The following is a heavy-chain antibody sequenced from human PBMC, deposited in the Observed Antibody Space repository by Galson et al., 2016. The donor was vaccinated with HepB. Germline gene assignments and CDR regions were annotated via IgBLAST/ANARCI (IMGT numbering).Heavy chain of an antibody. V-gene: IGHV1-69*05. Sequence: SVKVSCKASGGTFNTYAMNWVRQAPGQGLEWLGNIIPISATTNYAQRFQDRVTINTDDSKSTAYLELSSLRAEDTAVYYCAYDRFGSGSYFDYWGQGSLVTVSS. J-gene: IGHJ4*02. D-gene: IGHD3-10*01. CDR3: AYDRFGSGSYFDY. CDR1: GGTFNTYA. CDR2: IIPISATT.